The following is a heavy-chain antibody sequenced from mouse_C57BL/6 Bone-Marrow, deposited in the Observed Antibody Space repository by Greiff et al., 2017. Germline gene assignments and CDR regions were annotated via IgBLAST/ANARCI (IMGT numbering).Heavy chain of an antibody. CDR2: ISYDGSN. CDR1: GYSITSGYY. D-gene: IGHD2-3*01. J-gene: IGHJ4*01. CDR3: ARDDGYCYAMDY. V-gene: IGHV3-6*01. Sequence: EVQLQQSGPGLVKPSQSLSLTCSVTGYSITSGYYWNWIRQFPGNKLEWMGYISYDGSNNYNPSLKNRISITRDTSKNQFFLKLNSVTTEDTATYYCARDDGYCYAMDYWGQGTSVTVSS.